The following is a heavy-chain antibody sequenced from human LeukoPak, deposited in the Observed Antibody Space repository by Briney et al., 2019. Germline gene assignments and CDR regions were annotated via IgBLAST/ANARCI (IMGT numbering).Heavy chain of an antibody. J-gene: IGHJ4*02. V-gene: IGHV3-23*01. Sequence: GGSLRLSXAASGFTFSSYAMSWVRQAPGKGLEWVSAISGSGGSTYYADSVKGRFTISRDNSKNTLYLQMNSLRAEDTAVYYCAKKSGRVAAAGTDYWGQGTLVTVSS. CDR3: AKKSGRVAAAGTDY. CDR1: GFTFSSYA. D-gene: IGHD6-13*01. CDR2: ISGSGGST.